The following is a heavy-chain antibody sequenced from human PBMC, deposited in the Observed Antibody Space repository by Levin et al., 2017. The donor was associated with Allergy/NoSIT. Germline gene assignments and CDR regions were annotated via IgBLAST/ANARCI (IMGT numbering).Heavy chain of an antibody. CDR1: GFNFGSYW. CDR2: IKEAGSER. CDR3: ARDATVTTYYFDY. J-gene: IGHJ4*02. Sequence: GGSLRLSCAASGFNFGSYWMSWVRRAPGNGLEWVANIKEAGSERHYVDSVKGRFIISRDNAKNLLYLQMSSLRAEDTAIYYCARDATVTTYYFDYWGQGPLVAVSS. V-gene: IGHV3-7*04. D-gene: IGHD4-11*01.